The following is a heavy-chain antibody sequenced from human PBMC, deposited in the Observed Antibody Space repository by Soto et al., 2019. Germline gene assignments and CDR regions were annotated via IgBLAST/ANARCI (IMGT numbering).Heavy chain of an antibody. CDR2: INPSSGST. D-gene: IGHD3-3*01. CDR3: ARGPEVEIIGTFYFDC. Sequence: GASVKVSCKASGYTFTSYYMQWVRQAPGQGLEWMGIINPSSGSTSYAQKFQGRVTMTRDTSTSTVYMELSSLRSEDTAVYYCARGPEVEIIGTFYFDCWGQGTLVTVSS. V-gene: IGHV1-46*01. J-gene: IGHJ4*02. CDR1: GYTFTSYY.